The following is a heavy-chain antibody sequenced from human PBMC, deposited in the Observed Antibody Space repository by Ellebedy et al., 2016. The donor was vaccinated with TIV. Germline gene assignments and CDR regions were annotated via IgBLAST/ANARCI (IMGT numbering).Heavy chain of an antibody. CDR3: ARGAMAAAGDDY. V-gene: IGHV3-7*01. D-gene: IGHD6-13*01. Sequence: DSVRGRFTISRDNAKKSLYLQMNSLRAEDTAVYYCARGAMAAAGDDYWGQGTLVTVPS. J-gene: IGHJ4*02.